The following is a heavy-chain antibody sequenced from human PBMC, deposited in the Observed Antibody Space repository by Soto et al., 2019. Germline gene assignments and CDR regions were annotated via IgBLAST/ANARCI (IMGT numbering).Heavy chain of an antibody. Sequence: ASVKVSCKASGYDFTGYYIHWLRQAPGQGLEWLGWLNPKSGDTKYAQKFQGRVTMTNDTSISTAYMELSRLGSDDTAVYYCARGDFDTTANFYAGWFDPWGQGTLVTVSS. CDR1: GYDFTGYY. D-gene: IGHD2-21*02. CDR3: ARGDFDTTANFYAGWFDP. J-gene: IGHJ5*02. V-gene: IGHV1-2*02. CDR2: LNPKSGDT.